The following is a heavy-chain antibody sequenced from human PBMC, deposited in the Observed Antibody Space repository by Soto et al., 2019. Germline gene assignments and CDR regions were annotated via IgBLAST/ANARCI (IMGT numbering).Heavy chain of an antibody. CDR3: ARDKGWFDSSSWTQFDP. Sequence: SGGSLRLSCAASGFTFSSYWMSWVRQAPGKGLEWVANIKQDGSEKYYVDSVKGRFTISRDNAKNSLYLQMNSLGAEDTAVYYCARDKGWFDSSSWTQFDPWGQGTLVTVSS. J-gene: IGHJ5*02. CDR2: IKQDGSEK. CDR1: GFTFSSYW. V-gene: IGHV3-7*01. D-gene: IGHD6-13*01.